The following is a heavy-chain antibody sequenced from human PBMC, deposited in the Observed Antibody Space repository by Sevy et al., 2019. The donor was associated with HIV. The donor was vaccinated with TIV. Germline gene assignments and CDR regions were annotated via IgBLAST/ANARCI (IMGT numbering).Heavy chain of an antibody. J-gene: IGHJ6*02. CDR2: ISSSRYNSL. D-gene: IGHD1-26*01. Sequence: GGSLRLSCIASGFTFKDYYMSWIRQARGKGLEWVSYISSSRYNSLFYSDSVKGRFTISRDNAKNSLFLEMNDLTADDTALYYCARDAGGTHGHYYAMDVCGQGTTVTVSS. CDR3: ARDAGGTHGHYYAMDV. CDR1: GFTFKDYY. V-gene: IGHV3-11*01.